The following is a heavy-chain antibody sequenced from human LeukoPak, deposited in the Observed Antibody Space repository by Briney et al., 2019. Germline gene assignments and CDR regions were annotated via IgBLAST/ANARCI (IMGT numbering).Heavy chain of an antibody. CDR1: GXTFSSYA. J-gene: IGHJ6*02. V-gene: IGHV3-30-3*01. CDR2: ISYDGSNK. D-gene: IGHD3-10*01. CDR3: ARAGNTMVRGVIITLEYYYYYGMDV. Sequence: PGGSLRLSCAASGXTFSSYAMHWVRQAPGKGLEWVAVISYDGSNKYYADSVKGRFTISRDNYKNTLYLQMNSLRAEDTAVYYCARAGNTMVRGVIITLEYYYYYGMDVWGQGTTVTVSS.